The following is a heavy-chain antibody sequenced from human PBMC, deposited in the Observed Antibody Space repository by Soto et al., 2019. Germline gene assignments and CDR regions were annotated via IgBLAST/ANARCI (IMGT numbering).Heavy chain of an antibody. CDR2: IYTSGST. CDR1: GGPISSYY. J-gene: IGHJ4*02. Sequence: SETLSLTCPVSGGPISSYYWSWIRQPAGKGLEWIGRIYTSGSTNYNPSLKSRVTMSVDTSKNQFSLKLSSVTAADTAVYYCARDRPHRGYSYGGLDYWGQGTLVTVSS. D-gene: IGHD5-18*01. CDR3: ARDRPHRGYSYGGLDY. V-gene: IGHV4-4*07.